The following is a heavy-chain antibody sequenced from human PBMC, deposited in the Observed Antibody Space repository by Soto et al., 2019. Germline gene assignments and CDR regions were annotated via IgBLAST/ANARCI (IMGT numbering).Heavy chain of an antibody. J-gene: IGHJ3*02. D-gene: IGHD6-19*01. V-gene: IGHV3-30*18. CDR2: ISYDGSNE. Sequence: QVQLVESGGGVVQPGRSLRLSCAASGFSFSNYAMHWVRQAPGKGLEWVALISYDGSNEYYADSVKGRFTVSRDNSKNSLFLQVNSLRAEDTAVYYCAKVYSSGWYEVYDAFEIWGQGTMVTVSS. CDR3: AKVYSSGWYEVYDAFEI. CDR1: GFSFSNYA.